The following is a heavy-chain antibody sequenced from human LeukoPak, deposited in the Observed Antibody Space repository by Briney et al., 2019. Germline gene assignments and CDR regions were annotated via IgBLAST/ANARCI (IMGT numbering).Heavy chain of an antibody. CDR1: GGSISSGTYY. V-gene: IGHV4-61*02. CDR2: IYTSGST. D-gene: IGHD3-22*01. Sequence: SQTLSLTCTVSGGSISSGTYYWNWIRQPAGEALEWIGRIYTSGSTNYNPSLKSRVTISVDASKNQFSLKLSSVTAADTAVYYCARYYYDSSGYLVTRFVDWGQGTLVTVSS. J-gene: IGHJ4*02. CDR3: ARYYYDSSGYLVTRFVD.